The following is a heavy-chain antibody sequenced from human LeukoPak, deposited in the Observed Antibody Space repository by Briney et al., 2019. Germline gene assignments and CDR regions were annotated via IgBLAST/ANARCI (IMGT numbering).Heavy chain of an antibody. D-gene: IGHD6-13*01. CDR1: GGSFSGYY. CDR2: INHSGST. V-gene: IGHV4-34*01. Sequence: PSETLSLTCAVYGGSFSGYYWSWIRQPPGRGLEWIGEINHSGSTNYNPSLKSRVTISVDTSKNQFSLKLSSVTAADTAVYYCARVGSSSWYSAFDIWGQGTMVTVSP. J-gene: IGHJ3*02. CDR3: ARVGSSSWYSAFDI.